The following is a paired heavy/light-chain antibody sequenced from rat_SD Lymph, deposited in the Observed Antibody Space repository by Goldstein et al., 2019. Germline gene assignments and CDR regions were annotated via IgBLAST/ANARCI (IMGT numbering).Heavy chain of an antibody. CDR3: TTRIYGGTFAY. Sequence: QVQLKESGPGLVQPSQTLSLTCTVSGFSLTSNSVHWVRQPPGKGLEWVGAIWSGGSTDYNSALKSRLSISRDTSKSQVFLKMNSLQTEDTAIYFCTTRIYGGTFAYWGQGTLVTVSS. D-gene: IGHD1-11*01. V-gene: IGHV2-1*01. CDR2: IWSGGST. J-gene: IGHJ3*01. CDR1: GFSLTSNS.
Light chain of an antibody. V-gene: IGKV8S7*01. J-gene: IGKJ4*01. CDR3: EQYFVYPFT. CDR2: WAT. CDR1: QSLLYSENNKDY. Sequence: DIAITQSPSSVAVSVGETVTLSCKSSQSLLYSENNKDYLGWYQQKPGQTPKPLIYWATNRHTGVPDRFTGSGSGTDFTLIISSVQAEDLADYYCEQYFVYPFTFGSGTKLEIK.